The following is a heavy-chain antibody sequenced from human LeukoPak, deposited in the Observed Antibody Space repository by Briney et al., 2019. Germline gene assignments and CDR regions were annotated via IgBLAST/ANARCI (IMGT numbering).Heavy chain of an antibody. CDR3: ARDSPGYSSGWYYFDY. V-gene: IGHV4-4*07. D-gene: IGHD6-19*01. CDR1: GGSIGGYY. Sequence: PSETLSLTCTVSGGSIGGYYWSWIRQPAGKGLEWIGRIYTSGSTNYNPSLKSRVTMSVDTSKNQFSLKLSPVTAADTAVYYCARDSPGYSSGWYYFDYWGQGTLVTVSS. CDR2: IYTSGST. J-gene: IGHJ4*02.